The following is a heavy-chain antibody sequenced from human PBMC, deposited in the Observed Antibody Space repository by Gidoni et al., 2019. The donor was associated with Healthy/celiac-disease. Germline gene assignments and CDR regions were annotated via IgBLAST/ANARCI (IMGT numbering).Heavy chain of an antibody. Sequence: QVQLVQSGAEVKKPGSSVKVSCKASGGPFSSYAISWVRQAPGQGLEWMGGIIPIFGTANYAQKFQGRVTITADESTSTAYMELSSLRSEDTAVYYCARGHSSGSYYNSAFDIWGQGTMVTVSS. CDR3: ARGHSSGSYYNSAFDI. CDR2: IIPIFGTA. V-gene: IGHV1-69*01. J-gene: IGHJ3*02. CDR1: GGPFSSYA. D-gene: IGHD3-10*01.